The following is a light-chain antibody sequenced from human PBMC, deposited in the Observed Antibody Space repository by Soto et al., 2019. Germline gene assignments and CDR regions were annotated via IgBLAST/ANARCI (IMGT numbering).Light chain of an antibody. J-gene: IGKJ1*01. CDR1: QNIRTS. CDR3: QQSYTTPRT. V-gene: IGKV1-39*01. Sequence: QMTQSPSSLSASVGARVTITCRASQNIRTSLNWYQQKPGKAPSLLIYGASTLQSGVPSRFSGSASATSFTLTISSLQPEDFATYSCQQSYTTPRTCGQGTKVEIK. CDR2: GAS.